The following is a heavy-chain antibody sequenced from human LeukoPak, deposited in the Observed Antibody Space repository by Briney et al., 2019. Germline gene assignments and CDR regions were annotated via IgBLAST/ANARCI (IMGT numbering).Heavy chain of an antibody. V-gene: IGHV3-23*01. CDR2: ISGSGGST. Sequence: GGSLRLSCAASGFTFSSYAMSWVRQAPGKGLEWVSAISGSGGSTYYADSVKGRFTTSRDNSKDTLYLQMNSLRAEDTAVYYCAKSPASIAAAGGVDYWGQGTLVTVSS. J-gene: IGHJ4*02. CDR1: GFTFSSYA. D-gene: IGHD6-13*01. CDR3: AKSPASIAAAGGVDY.